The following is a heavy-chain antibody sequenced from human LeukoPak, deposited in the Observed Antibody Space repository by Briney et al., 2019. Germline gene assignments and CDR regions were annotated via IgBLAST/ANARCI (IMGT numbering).Heavy chain of an antibody. Sequence: SETLSLTCAVYGGSFSGYYWSWIRQPPGKGLEWIGEINHSGSTNYNPSLKSRVTISADTSKNQFSLNLSSVTAADTAVYYCASRKLGNDYWGEGTLVTVSS. V-gene: IGHV4-34*01. D-gene: IGHD7-27*01. CDR1: GGSFSGYY. CDR2: INHSGST. CDR3: ASRKLGNDY. J-gene: IGHJ4*02.